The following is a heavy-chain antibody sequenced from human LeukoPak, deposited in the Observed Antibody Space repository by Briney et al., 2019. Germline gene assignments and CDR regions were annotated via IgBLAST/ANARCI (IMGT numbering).Heavy chain of an antibody. Sequence: SETLSLTCTVSGGSISSSSYYWGWIRQPPGKGLEWIGSIYYSGSTYYNPSLKSRVTISVDTSKNQFSLKLTSVTAADTAVYYCARAWEGYYYMDVWGKGTTVTVSS. CDR2: IYYSGST. D-gene: IGHD1-26*01. CDR1: GGSISSSSYY. CDR3: ARAWEGYYYMDV. V-gene: IGHV4-39*07. J-gene: IGHJ6*03.